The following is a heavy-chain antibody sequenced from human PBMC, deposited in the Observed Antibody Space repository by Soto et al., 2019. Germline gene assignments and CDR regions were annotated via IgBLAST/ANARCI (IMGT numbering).Heavy chain of an antibody. J-gene: IGHJ4*02. Sequence: PSETLSLTCTVSGDSVDSVDYYWGWIRQPPGKGLEWIASIHYSGSTYYSPSLKSRATISGDTSKSQFSLTLSSVTAADTAVYYCARHTAAAQTVFDHWGQGSLVTVSS. D-gene: IGHD6-25*01. CDR2: IHYSGST. CDR1: GDSVDSVDYY. CDR3: ARHTAAAQTVFDH. V-gene: IGHV4-39*01.